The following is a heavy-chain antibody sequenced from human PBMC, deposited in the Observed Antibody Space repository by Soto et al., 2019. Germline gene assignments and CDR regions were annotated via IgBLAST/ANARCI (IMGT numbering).Heavy chain of an antibody. D-gene: IGHD6-6*01. CDR3: GKTDGVGGQLVDS. CDR2: ISGSGGRI. V-gene: IGHV3-23*01. CDR1: GFTLSNYA. J-gene: IGHJ4*02. Sequence: EVQLLESGGGLVQPGGSLRLSCAASGFTLSNYAMSWVRQAPGKGLEWVSTISGSGGRIYYADSVKGRFTISRDNSKNTLYLQMSSLRAEDTAVYYCGKTDGVGGQLVDSWGQGTLVTVSS.